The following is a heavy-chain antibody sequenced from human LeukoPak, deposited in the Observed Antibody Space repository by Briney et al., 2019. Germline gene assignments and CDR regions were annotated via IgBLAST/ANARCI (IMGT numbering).Heavy chain of an antibody. V-gene: IGHV3-33*01. J-gene: IGHJ6*02. CDR1: GFTFSSYG. D-gene: IGHD1-1*01. Sequence: PGGSLRLSCTASGFTFSSYGTHWVRQAPGKGLEWVAVIWYDESNKYYADSVKGRFTISRDNSKNKLYLQKNSLRAEDAAVYYCGRVARNVPKRAYYYYYGMDVWGQGTTVTVSS. CDR3: GRVARNVPKRAYYYYYGMDV. CDR2: IWYDESNK.